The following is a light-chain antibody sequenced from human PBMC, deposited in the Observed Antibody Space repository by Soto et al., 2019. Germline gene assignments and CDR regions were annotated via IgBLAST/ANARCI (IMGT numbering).Light chain of an antibody. CDR2: KAS. Sequence: DIQMTQSPSTLSASVGDRVTITCRASQSIGSWLAWYQQKPGKAPKLLIYKASSLDSGVPSRFSGSGSGTEFTLTISSLQPDDFASYYCQQYGSYSPWTFGQGPKVEIK. CDR1: QSIGSW. J-gene: IGKJ1*01. CDR3: QQYGSYSPWT. V-gene: IGKV1-5*03.